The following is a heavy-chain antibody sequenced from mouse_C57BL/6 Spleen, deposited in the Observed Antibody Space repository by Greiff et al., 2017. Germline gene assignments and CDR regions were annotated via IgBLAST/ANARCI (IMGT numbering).Heavy chain of an antibody. CDR3: ARKRLRDYYAMDY. CDR2: IHPNSGST. J-gene: IGHJ4*01. V-gene: IGHV1-64*01. Sequence: QVQLKQPGAELVKPGASVKLSCTASGYTFTSYWMHWVKQRPGQGLEWIGMIHPNSGSTNYNEKFKSKATLTVDKSSSTAYMQLSSLTSEDSAVYYCARKRLRDYYAMDYWGQGTSVTVSS. D-gene: IGHD2-4*01. CDR1: GYTFTSYW.